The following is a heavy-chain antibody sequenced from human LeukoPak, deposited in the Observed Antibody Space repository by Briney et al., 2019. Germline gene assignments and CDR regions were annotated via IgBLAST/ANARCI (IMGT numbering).Heavy chain of an antibody. V-gene: IGHV4-59*01. CDR1: GGSISSYY. CDR3: ARVVAGTGYFQH. Sequence: PSETLSLTCTVSGGSISSYYWSWIRQPPGKGLEWIGYIYCSGSTNYNPSLKSRVTISVDTSKNQFSLKLSSVTAADTAVYYCARVVAGTGYFQHWGQGTLVTVSS. J-gene: IGHJ1*01. D-gene: IGHD6-19*01. CDR2: IYCSGST.